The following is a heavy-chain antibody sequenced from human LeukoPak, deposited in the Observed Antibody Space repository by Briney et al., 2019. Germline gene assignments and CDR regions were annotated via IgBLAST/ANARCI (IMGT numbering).Heavy chain of an antibody. Sequence: GGSLRLSCAASGFTFSSYDMSWVRQAPGKGLEWVSAISASGGRTYYADSVKGRFTISRDNSKNTMYQQMNSLRAEDKAVYYCAKAGGSSWYDAWGQGILVTVSS. J-gene: IGHJ5*02. D-gene: IGHD6-13*01. CDR1: GFTFSSYD. V-gene: IGHV3-23*01. CDR3: AKAGGSSWYDA. CDR2: ISASGGRT.